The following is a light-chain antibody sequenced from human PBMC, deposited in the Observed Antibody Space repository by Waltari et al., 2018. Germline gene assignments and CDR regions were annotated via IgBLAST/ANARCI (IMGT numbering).Light chain of an antibody. CDR1: QSVGSSS. Sequence: EIVLTQSPGTASLSPGERATLSCRASQSVGSSSLAWYQQKPGQAPRLVIYRASRRATGIPDRFSGSGSGTDFSLTISRREPEDFAVYYCQQHGTLPATFGQGTKVEIK. V-gene: IGKV3-20*01. J-gene: IGKJ1*01. CDR2: RAS. CDR3: QQHGTLPAT.